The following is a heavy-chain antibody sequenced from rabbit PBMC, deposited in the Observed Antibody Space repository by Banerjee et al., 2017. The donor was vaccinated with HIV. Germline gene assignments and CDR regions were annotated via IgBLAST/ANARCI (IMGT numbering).Heavy chain of an antibody. J-gene: IGHJ4*01. CDR2: IVTGSGRT. D-gene: IGHD2-1*01. Sequence: QEQLEESGGGLVKPEGSLTLTCKASGFSFSNKYVMCWVRQAPGKGLEWIACIVTGSGRTYYASWAKGRFTISKTSSTTVTLQMTSLTAADTATYFCARDLDYDDDGYFNLWGPGTLVTVS. CDR3: ARDLDYDDDGYFNL. V-gene: IGHV1S45*01. CDR1: GFSFSNKYV.